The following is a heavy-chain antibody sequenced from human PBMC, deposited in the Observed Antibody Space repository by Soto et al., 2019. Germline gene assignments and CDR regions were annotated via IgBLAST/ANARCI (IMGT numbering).Heavy chain of an antibody. CDR2: ISGSGGST. CDR1: GFTFSSFA. Sequence: GGSLRLSCAASGFTFSSFAMSWVRQAPGKGLDWVSAISGSGGSTYSADSVKGRFTISRDNSKNTLYLQMSSLRAEDTAVYYCARDLWAVTGIRSYYYYYGMDVWGQGTTVTVSS. CDR3: ARDLWAVTGIRSYYYYYGMDV. V-gene: IGHV3-23*01. J-gene: IGHJ6*02. D-gene: IGHD2-21*02.